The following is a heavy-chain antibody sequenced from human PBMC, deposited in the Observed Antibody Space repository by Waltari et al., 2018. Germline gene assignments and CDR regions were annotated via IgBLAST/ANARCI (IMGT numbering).Heavy chain of an antibody. CDR3: ARSGWLDY. CDR2: INAANTNT. D-gene: IGHD6-19*01. J-gene: IGHJ4*02. V-gene: IGHV1-3*01. Sequence: QVPLVQSGAEVKTPGASVKVSCKASGYTFSSYVMHWVRQAPGQSLEWMGWINAANTNTKYSQKFQGRVTITRDTSASTAYMELSSLTSEDTAVYYCARSGWLDYWGQGTLVTVSS. CDR1: GYTFSSYV.